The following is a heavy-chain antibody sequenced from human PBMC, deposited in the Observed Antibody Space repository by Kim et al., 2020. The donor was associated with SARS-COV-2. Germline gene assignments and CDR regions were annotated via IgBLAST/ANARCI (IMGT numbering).Heavy chain of an antibody. CDR2: ISGIGGSR. D-gene: IGHD3-16*01. Sequence: GGSLRLSCAASGFTFSSYAMNWVRQAPGKGLEWVSAISGIGGSRKYADSVKGRFTISRDNSKNTVYLQMNSLRGEDTAVYYCAKDAGGTLPPWYFDIWGRGTLVTVSS. CDR3: AKDAGGTLPPWYFDI. V-gene: IGHV3-23*01. CDR1: GFTFSSYA. J-gene: IGHJ2*01.